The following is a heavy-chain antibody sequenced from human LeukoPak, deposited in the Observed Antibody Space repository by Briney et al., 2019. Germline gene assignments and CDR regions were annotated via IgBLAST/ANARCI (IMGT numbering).Heavy chain of an antibody. CDR1: GGSISSYY. D-gene: IGHD6-13*01. V-gene: IGHV4-59*08. CDR2: IYYSGST. CDR3: ASGSSSWYPFDP. J-gene: IGHJ5*02. Sequence: SGTLSLTCTVSGGSISSYYWSWIRQPPGKGLEWIGYIYYSGSTNYNPSLKSRVTISVDTSKNQFSLKLSSVTAADTAVYYCASGSSSWYPFDPWGQGTLVTVSS.